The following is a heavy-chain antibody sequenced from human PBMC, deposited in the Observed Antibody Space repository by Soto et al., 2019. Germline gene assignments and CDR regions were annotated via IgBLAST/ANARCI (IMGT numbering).Heavy chain of an antibody. J-gene: IGHJ3*02. CDR2: IWYDGSNK. Sequence: GGSLRLSCAASGFTFSSYGMHWVRQAPGKGLEWVAVIWYDGSNKYYADSVKGRFTISRDNSKNTLYLQMNSLRAEDTAVYYCASEPQEIAYAFDIWGQGTMVTVSS. D-gene: IGHD6-13*01. CDR1: GFTFSSYG. CDR3: ASEPQEIAYAFDI. V-gene: IGHV3-33*01.